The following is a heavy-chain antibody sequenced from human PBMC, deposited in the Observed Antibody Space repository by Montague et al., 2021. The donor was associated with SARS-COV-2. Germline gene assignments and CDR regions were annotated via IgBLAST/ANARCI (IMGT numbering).Heavy chain of an antibody. J-gene: IGHJ4*02. V-gene: IGHV3-7*01. D-gene: IGHD3-10*01. CDR3: ARDHYGSEDY. CDR2: VEQDGSES. CDR1: GASMRSYY. Sequence: ETLSLTCTVSGASMRSYYWTWVRQSPGKGLEWVATVEQDGSESHYVDSVKGRFTISRDNAKSSAYLQMSSLRVEDTAVYFCARDHYGSEDYWGQGILVTVSS.